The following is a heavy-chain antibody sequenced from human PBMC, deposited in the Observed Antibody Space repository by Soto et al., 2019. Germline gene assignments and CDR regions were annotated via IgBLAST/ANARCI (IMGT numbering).Heavy chain of an antibody. D-gene: IGHD6-19*01. J-gene: IGHJ6*02. Sequence: GFLRLSCAASGFTFSSYAMHWVRQAPGKGLEWVAVISYDGSNKYYADSVKGRFTISRDNSKNTLYLQMNSLRAEDTAVYYCARDSSSRGMDVWGQGTTVTVSS. CDR3: ARDSSSRGMDV. CDR2: ISYDGSNK. CDR1: GFTFSSYA. V-gene: IGHV3-30-3*01.